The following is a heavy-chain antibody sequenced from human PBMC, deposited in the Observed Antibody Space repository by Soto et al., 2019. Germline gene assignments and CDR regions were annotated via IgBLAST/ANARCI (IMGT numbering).Heavy chain of an antibody. CDR1: GFTFRRYV. CDR3: AKLPVTRKHASRGYPIDY. Sequence: PGVSLILRSGASGFTFRRYVMHWVRQAPGQRLEWVAVISYDGSNKYYADSVKGRFTISRDNSKNTLYLQMNSLRAEDTAVYYCAKLPVTRKHASRGYPIDYCAQGTLVTVS. J-gene: IGHJ4*02. D-gene: IGHD3-22*01. V-gene: IGHV3-30*18. CDR2: ISYDGSNK.